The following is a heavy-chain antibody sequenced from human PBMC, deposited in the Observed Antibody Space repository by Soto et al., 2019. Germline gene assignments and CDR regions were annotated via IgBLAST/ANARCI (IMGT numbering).Heavy chain of an antibody. Sequence: GGSLRLSCAASGFTFSSYSMNWVRQAPGKGLEWVSYISSSSSTIYYADSVKGRFTISRDNAKNSLYLQMNSLRAEDTAVYYCARDPYLYCSSTSCSVPHAFDIWGQGTMVTVSS. CDR3: ARDPYLYCSSTSCSVPHAFDI. V-gene: IGHV3-48*01. CDR2: ISSSSSTI. J-gene: IGHJ3*02. D-gene: IGHD2-2*01. CDR1: GFTFSSYS.